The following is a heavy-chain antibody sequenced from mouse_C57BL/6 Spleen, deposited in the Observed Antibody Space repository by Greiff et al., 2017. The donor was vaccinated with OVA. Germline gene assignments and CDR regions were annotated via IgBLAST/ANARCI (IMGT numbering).Heavy chain of an antibody. Sequence: QVQLQQPGAELVKPGASVKLSCKASGYTFTSYWMHWVKQRPGQGLEWIGMIHPNSGSTNYNAKFKSKATLTVDKSSSTAYMQLSSLTSEGSAVYYCAGAGYYGSGPYYAMDYWGQGTSVTVSS. J-gene: IGHJ4*01. CDR3: AGAGYYGSGPYYAMDY. V-gene: IGHV1-64*01. D-gene: IGHD1-1*01. CDR1: GYTFTSYW. CDR2: IHPNSGST.